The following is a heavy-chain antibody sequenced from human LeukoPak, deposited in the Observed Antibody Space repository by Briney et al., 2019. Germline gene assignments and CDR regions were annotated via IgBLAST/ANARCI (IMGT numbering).Heavy chain of an antibody. CDR2: ISSSGSTI. CDR1: GFTFSSYE. V-gene: IGHV3-48*03. D-gene: IGHD3-22*01. CDR3: ARDRRPYYYDSSGYYIDY. Sequence: GGSLRPSCAASGFTFSSYEMNWVRQAPGKGLEWVSYISSSGSTIYYADSVKGRFTISRDNAKNSLYLQMNSLRAEDTAVYYCARDRRPYYYDSSGYYIDYWGQGTLVTVSS. J-gene: IGHJ4*02.